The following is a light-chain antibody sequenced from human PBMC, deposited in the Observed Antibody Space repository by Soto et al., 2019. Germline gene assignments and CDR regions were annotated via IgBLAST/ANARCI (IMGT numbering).Light chain of an antibody. CDR1: QRLLHSNGNNF. V-gene: IGKV2-28*01. J-gene: IGKJ2*01. CDR3: MQALQTPYT. CDR2: LGS. Sequence: EIVMTQSPPSLTVTPGEPASISCRSSQRLLHSNGNNFLDWYLQKPGQSPQLLIYLGSNRASGVPDMGSGSASGTDFTLKISRVEAEDVGVYYCMQALQTPYTFGQGTKLEIK.